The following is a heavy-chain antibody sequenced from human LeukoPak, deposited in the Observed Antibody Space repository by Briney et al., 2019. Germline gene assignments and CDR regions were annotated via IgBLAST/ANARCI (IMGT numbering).Heavy chain of an antibody. CDR2: ISWNSGSI. D-gene: IGHD1-26*01. V-gene: IGHV3-9*01. CDR3: AKALNQYSGSYGSPFDY. CDR1: GFTFDDYA. J-gene: IGHJ4*02. Sequence: PGGSLRLSCAASGFTFDDYAMHWVRQAPGKGLEWVSGISWNSGSIGYADSVKGRFTISRDNAKNSLYLQMNSLRAEDTALYYCAKALNQYSGSYGSPFDYWGQGTLVTVSS.